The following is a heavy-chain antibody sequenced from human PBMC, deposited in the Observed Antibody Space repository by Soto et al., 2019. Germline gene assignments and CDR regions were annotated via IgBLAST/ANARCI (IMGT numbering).Heavy chain of an antibody. D-gene: IGHD3-22*01. V-gene: IGHV4-34*01. CDR3: ARQRYYYDSSGYYARFYYYYGMDV. CDR2: INHSGST. Sequence: SETLSLTCAVYGGSFSGYYWSWIRQPPGKGLEWIGEINHSGSTNYNPSLKSRVNISVDTSKNQFSLKLSSVTAADTAMYYCARQRYYYDSSGYYARFYYYYGMDVWGQGTTVTVSS. CDR1: GGSFSGYY. J-gene: IGHJ6*02.